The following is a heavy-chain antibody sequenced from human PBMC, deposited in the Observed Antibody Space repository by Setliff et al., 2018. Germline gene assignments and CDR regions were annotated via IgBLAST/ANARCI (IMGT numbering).Heavy chain of an antibody. D-gene: IGHD2-15*01. J-gene: IGHJ5*01. CDR1: GASISSGSNY. CDR3: ARARYCSGGRCYWTWLDS. V-gene: IGHV4-61*09. Sequence: SETLSLTCSVSGASISSGSNYWSWIRQPAGKGVEWIGHILSSGGTNYNPSLKNRVSISPDTSKNQFSLNLSSVTAADTAVYYCARARYCSGGRCYWTWLDSWAQGTLVTVSS. CDR2: ILSSGGT.